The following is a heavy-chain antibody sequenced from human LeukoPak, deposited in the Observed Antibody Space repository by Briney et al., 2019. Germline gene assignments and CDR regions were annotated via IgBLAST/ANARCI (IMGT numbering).Heavy chain of an antibody. Sequence: VASVKVSCTVSGYTLTELSMHWVRQAPGKGLEWMGGFDPEDGETIYAQKFQGRVTMTEDTSTDTAYMELSSLRSEDTAVYYCATAGGSYDSSGGVFDYWGQGTLVTVSS. V-gene: IGHV1-24*01. J-gene: IGHJ4*02. CDR2: FDPEDGET. CDR1: GYTLTELS. D-gene: IGHD3-22*01. CDR3: ATAGGSYDSSGGVFDY.